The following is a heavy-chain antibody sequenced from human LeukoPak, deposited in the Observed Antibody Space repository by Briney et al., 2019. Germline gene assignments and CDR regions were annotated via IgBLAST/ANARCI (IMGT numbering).Heavy chain of an antibody. Sequence: PGGSLRLSCAASGFTFSSNLMHWVRQGPGKGLVWVSHINSDGRTTRYADSVKGRFTISRDNAKNTLYLQMNSLRAEDTAVYYCARHLSSGGNYWGQGTLVTVSS. CDR3: ARHLSSGGNY. CDR2: INSDGRTT. J-gene: IGHJ4*02. V-gene: IGHV3-74*01. D-gene: IGHD6-19*01. CDR1: GFTFSSNL.